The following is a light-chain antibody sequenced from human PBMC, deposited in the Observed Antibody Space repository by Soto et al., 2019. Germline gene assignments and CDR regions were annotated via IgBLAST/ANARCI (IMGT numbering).Light chain of an antibody. V-gene: IGKV1-5*03. J-gene: IGKJ2*01. Sequence: DIQMTQFPSTLSASVGDRVTITCRASQSISNWLAWYQQKSGKAPNLLIYKASTLESGVPSRFSGSGSGTEFTLIISSLQPDDFATYYCQQYYSYYTFGQGTKLEI. CDR3: QQYYSYYT. CDR2: KAS. CDR1: QSISNW.